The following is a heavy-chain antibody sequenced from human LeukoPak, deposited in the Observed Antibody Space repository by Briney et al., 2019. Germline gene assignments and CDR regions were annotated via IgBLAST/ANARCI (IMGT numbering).Heavy chain of an antibody. D-gene: IGHD2-21*02. CDR1: GFTFSNAW. J-gene: IGHJ4*02. Sequence: PGRSLRLSCAASGFTFSNAWMGSVRQAPGKGLEWVGRIKSKTDGGTTDYAAPVKGRFTISRDDSKNTLYLQMNSLKTEDTGVYYCTTEYCGGDCYFVYWGQGALVTVSS. CDR3: TTEYCGGDCYFVY. V-gene: IGHV3-15*01. CDR2: IKSKTDGGTT.